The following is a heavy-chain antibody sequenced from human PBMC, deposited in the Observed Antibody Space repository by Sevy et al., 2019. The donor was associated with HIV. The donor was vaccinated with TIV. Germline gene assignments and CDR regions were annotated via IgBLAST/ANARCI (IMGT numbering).Heavy chain of an antibody. CDR3: ARDGCSSTSCYSPDYYYYGMDV. CDR2: IIPIFGTA. CDR1: GGTFSSYA. D-gene: IGHD2-2*01. J-gene: IGHJ6*02. Sequence: ASVKVSCKASGGTFSSYAISWVRQAPGQGLEWMGGIIPIFGTANYAQKFQGRVTITADESTSTAYMELSSLRSEDTAVYYCARDGCSSTSCYSPDYYYYGMDVWGQGTTVTVSS. V-gene: IGHV1-69*13.